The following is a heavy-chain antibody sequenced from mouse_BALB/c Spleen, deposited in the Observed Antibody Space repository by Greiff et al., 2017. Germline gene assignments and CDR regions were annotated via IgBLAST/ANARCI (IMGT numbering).Heavy chain of an antibody. CDR3: ARRGSEAMDY. CDR2: ISNGGGST. V-gene: IGHV5-12-2*01. Sequence: EVKVEESGGGLVQPGGSLKLSCAASGFTFSSYTMSWVRQTPEKRLEWVAYISNGGGSTYYPDTVKGRFTISRDNAKNTLYLQMSSLKSEDTAMYYCARRGSEAMDYWGQGTSVTVSS. CDR1: GFTFSSYT. J-gene: IGHJ4*01.